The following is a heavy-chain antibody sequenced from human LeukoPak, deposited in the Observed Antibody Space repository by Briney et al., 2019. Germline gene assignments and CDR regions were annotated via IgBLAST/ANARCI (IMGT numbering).Heavy chain of an antibody. Sequence: GGSLRLSCAASGFIFSSSGMPWVCQAPGKGLEWVASIRYDGHNTYYADPVKDRFIISRDKSNNTLSLQMNSLRAEETVVYFCAKNRRYNWDKDAFDIWGQGTVVTVSS. V-gene: IGHV3-30*02. CDR2: IRYDGHNT. J-gene: IGHJ3*02. D-gene: IGHD1-1*01. CDR1: GFIFSSSG. CDR3: AKNRRYNWDKDAFDI.